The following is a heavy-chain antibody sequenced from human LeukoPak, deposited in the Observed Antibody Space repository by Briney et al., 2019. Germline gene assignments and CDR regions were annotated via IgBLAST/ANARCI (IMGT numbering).Heavy chain of an antibody. V-gene: IGHV4-61*01. CDR3: ARDPVDQPYWFFDL. CDR2: IYYSGST. CDR1: GYSISSGYY. Sequence: SETLSLTCTVSGYSISSGYYWGWIRQPPGKGLEWIGYIYYSGSTNYNPSLKSRVTISVDTSKNQFSLKLTSVTAADTAVYYCARDPVDQPYWFFDLWGRGTLVTVSS. J-gene: IGHJ2*01. D-gene: IGHD2-2*01.